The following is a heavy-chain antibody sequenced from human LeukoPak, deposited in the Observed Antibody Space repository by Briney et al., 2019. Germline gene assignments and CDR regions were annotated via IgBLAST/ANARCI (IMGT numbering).Heavy chain of an antibody. CDR3: AKVAVEYYYGSGSFDY. CDR2: IRYDGNNK. V-gene: IGHV3-30*02. D-gene: IGHD3-10*01. J-gene: IGHJ4*02. Sequence: GGSLRLSCAASGFSFSRYGMHWVRQAPGKGLEWVSFIRYDGNNKNYADSVKGRFTISRDNSKNTLYLQMNSLRAEDTAVYYCAKVAVEYYYGSGSFDYWGQGTLVTVSS. CDR1: GFSFSRYG.